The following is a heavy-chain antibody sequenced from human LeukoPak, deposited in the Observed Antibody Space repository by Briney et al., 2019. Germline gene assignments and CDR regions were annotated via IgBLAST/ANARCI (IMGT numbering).Heavy chain of an antibody. CDR1: GGSISSYY. V-gene: IGHV4-59*12. Sequence: SETLSLTCTVSGGSISSYYWSWIRQAPGKGLEWIGYIYYSGSTNYNPSLKSRVTISVDTPKNQFSLKLSSVTAADTAVYYCARRAMVRGVIGYYYYGMDVWGQGTTVTVSS. CDR3: ARRAMVRGVIGYYYYGMDV. D-gene: IGHD3-10*01. J-gene: IGHJ6*02. CDR2: IYYSGST.